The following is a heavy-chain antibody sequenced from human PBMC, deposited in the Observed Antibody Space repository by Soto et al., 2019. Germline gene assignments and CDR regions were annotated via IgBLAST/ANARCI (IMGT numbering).Heavy chain of an antibody. CDR3: ATEGPGYCTNGACSCLDY. CDR1: GFTFSNAW. Sequence: EVQLVESGGGLVKPGGSLRLSCAASGFTFSNAWMSWVRQAPGKGLEWVGRIKSKTDGGTTDYAAPVKGRFTISRDDSKNTLNLQMNSLKTEDTAVYYCATEGPGYCTNGACSCLDYWGQGTLVTVSS. V-gene: IGHV3-15*01. D-gene: IGHD2-8*01. CDR2: IKSKTDGGTT. J-gene: IGHJ4*02.